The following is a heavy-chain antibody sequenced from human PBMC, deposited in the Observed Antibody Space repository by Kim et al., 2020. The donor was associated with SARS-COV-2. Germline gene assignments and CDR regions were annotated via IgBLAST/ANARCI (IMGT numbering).Heavy chain of an antibody. CDR1: GGSFSGYY. CDR3: ARGNGQIVVVYYFDY. Sequence: SETLSLTCAVYGGSFSGYYWSWIRQPPGKGLEWIGEINHSGSTNYNPSLKSRVTISVDTSKNQFSLKLSSVTAADTAVYYCARGNGQIVVVYYFDYWGQGTLVTVSS. V-gene: IGHV4-34*01. J-gene: IGHJ4*02. CDR2: INHSGST. D-gene: IGHD3-22*01.